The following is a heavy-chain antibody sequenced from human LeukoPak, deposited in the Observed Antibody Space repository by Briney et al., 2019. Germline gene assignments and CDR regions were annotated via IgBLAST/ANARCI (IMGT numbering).Heavy chain of an antibody. CDR2: INPNNGGT. V-gene: IGHV1-2*02. D-gene: IGHD6-13*01. Sequence: ASVRVSCKASGHTFTTYYIHWVRQAPGQGLEWMGWINPNNGGTYYTQKFQGRVTMTRDTSISTTYMEVNRLTYDDTAVYYCARGEGSSWFDSWGQGTLVIVSS. CDR1: GHTFTTYY. J-gene: IGHJ5*01. CDR3: ARGEGSSWFDS.